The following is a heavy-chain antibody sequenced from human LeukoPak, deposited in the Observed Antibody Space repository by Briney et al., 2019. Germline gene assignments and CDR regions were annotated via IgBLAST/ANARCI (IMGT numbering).Heavy chain of an antibody. CDR3: AKDEVRYCSGGSCCHFDY. CDR1: GFTFSSYW. J-gene: IGHJ4*02. CDR2: IRYDGSNK. D-gene: IGHD2-15*01. Sequence: PGGSLRLSCAASGFTFSSYWMSWVRQAPGKGLEWVAFIRYDGSNKYYADSVKGRFTISRDNSKNTLYLQMNSLRAEDTAVYYCAKDEVRYCSGGSCCHFDYWGQGTLVTVSS. V-gene: IGHV3-30*02.